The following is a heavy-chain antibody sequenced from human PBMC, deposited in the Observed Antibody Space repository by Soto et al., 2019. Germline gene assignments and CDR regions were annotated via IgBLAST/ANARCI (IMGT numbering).Heavy chain of an antibody. V-gene: IGHV3-33*01. J-gene: IGHJ6*02. CDR3: ARSHKEGVGGSYPKSIADYYGMDV. CDR1: GFTFSSYG. Sequence: QVQLVESGGGVVQPGRSLRLSCAASGFTFSSYGMHWVRQAPGKGLEWVAVIWYDGSNKYYADSVKGRFTISRDNSKNTLYLQMNSLRAEDTAVYYCARSHKEGVGGSYPKSIADYYGMDVWGQGTTVTVSS. CDR2: IWYDGSNK. D-gene: IGHD3-16*02.